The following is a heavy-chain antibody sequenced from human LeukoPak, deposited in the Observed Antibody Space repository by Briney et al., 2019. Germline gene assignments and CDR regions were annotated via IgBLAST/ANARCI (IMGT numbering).Heavy chain of an antibody. J-gene: IGHJ4*02. CDR3: ARDYSSVPEY. CDR1: GFPFSGYW. Sequence: GGSLRLSCAASGFPFSGYWMYWLRQAPGKGMVCVSRIKPDGSYTSYADFVKGRFTTSRDNAKNTLYLQLSSLRAEDTAVYYCARDYSSVPEYWGQGTLVTVSS. V-gene: IGHV3-74*01. D-gene: IGHD6-19*01. CDR2: IKPDGSYT.